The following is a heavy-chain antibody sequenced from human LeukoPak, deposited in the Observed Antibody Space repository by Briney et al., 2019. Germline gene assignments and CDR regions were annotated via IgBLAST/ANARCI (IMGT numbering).Heavy chain of an antibody. Sequence: GGSLRLSCAASGFTFSTYAMNWVRQAPGQGLEWVSAISGDAGNTYYADSVRGRFTISRDNSKDTLYLEMTILSADDTAVYYCAEGSGHYYFDYWGQGILATVSS. V-gene: IGHV3-23*01. CDR3: AEGSGHYYFDY. D-gene: IGHD3-10*01. CDR2: ISGDAGNT. CDR1: GFTFSTYA. J-gene: IGHJ4*02.